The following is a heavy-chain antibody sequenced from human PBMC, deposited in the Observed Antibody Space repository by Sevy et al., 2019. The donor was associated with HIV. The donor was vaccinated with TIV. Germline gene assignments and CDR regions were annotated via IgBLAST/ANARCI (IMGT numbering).Heavy chain of an antibody. CDR3: AKRVAGALAALDI. Sequence: GGSLRLSCAASGFTFRNYVMNWVRQPPGKGLEWVSVISDGGGTTYYADSVKGRFTNSRDDSKSTLYLQMNSRRVEDAAVYYYAKRVAGALAALDIWGQGTMVTVSS. V-gene: IGHV3-23*01. D-gene: IGHD3-10*01. CDR2: ISDGGGTT. CDR1: GFTFRNYV. J-gene: IGHJ3*02.